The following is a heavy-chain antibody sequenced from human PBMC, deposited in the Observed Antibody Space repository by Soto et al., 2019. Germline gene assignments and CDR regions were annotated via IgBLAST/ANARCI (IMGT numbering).Heavy chain of an antibody. CDR2: ISSSGSTI. CDR1: GFTFSDYY. J-gene: IGHJ6*02. Sequence: QVQLVESGGGLVKPGGSLRLSCAASGFTFSDYYMSWIRQAPGKGLEWVSYISSSGSTIYYADSVKGRLTISRDNAKNSQYLQINSLRAEDTAVYYCASQYYYYYYGMDVWGQGTTVTVSS. V-gene: IGHV3-11*01. CDR3: ASQYYYYYYGMDV.